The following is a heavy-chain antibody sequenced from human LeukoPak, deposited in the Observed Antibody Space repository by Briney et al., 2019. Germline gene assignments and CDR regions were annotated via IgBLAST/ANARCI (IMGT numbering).Heavy chain of an antibody. CDR1: GGSISSGNW. V-gene: IGHV4-4*02. Sequence: SETLSLTCAVSGGSISSGNWWTWVRQFPGKGLEWIGEVFHSGSTNYNPSLKSRVTISVDTSKNQFSLKLSSVTAADTAVYYCARNSCPSGSCYENRGYFDYWGQGTLVTVSS. CDR3: ARNSCPSGSCYENRGYFDY. D-gene: IGHD2-15*01. J-gene: IGHJ4*02. CDR2: VFHSGST.